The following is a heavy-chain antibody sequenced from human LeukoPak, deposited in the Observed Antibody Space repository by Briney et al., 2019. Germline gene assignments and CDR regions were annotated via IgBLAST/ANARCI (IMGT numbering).Heavy chain of an antibody. CDR2: INPIFGTA. CDR1: GGTFSSYA. D-gene: IGHD3-22*01. CDR3: ARGLGSGAFDI. Sequence: ASVKVSCKASGGTFSSYAISWVRQAPGQGRERMGGINPIFGTANYAQKFQGRVTITAYESTSTAYMELSSLRSEDTAVYYCARGLGSGAFDIWGQGTMVTVSS. V-gene: IGHV1-69*13. J-gene: IGHJ3*02.